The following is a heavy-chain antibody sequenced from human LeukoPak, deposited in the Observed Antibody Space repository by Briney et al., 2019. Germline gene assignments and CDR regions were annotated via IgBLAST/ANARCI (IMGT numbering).Heavy chain of an antibody. V-gene: IGHV3-52*01. CDR3: SLIDY. D-gene: IGHD3-10*01. CDR1: GFTFSSSW. CDR2: IKCDGSEK. J-gene: IGHJ4*02. Sequence: GGSLRLSCAASGFTFSSSWMHWVCQAPEKGLEWVADIKCDGSEKYYVDSVKGRLTISRDNAKNSLYLQVNSLRAEDIRSGSYSLIDYWGQGTLVTVST.